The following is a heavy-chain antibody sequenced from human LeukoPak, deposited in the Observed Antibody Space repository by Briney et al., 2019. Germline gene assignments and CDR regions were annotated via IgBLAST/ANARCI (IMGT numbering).Heavy chain of an antibody. CDR3: ARDLSVAVAGPIDY. CDR2: ISAYNGNT. V-gene: IGHV1-18*01. D-gene: IGHD6-19*01. CDR1: GYTFTSYG. J-gene: IGHJ4*02. Sequence: GASVKVSCKASGYTFTSYGISWVRQAPGQGLEWMGWISAYNGNTNYAQELQGRVTMTTDTSTSTAYMELRSLRSDDTAVYYCARDLSVAVAGPIDYWGQGTLVTVSS.